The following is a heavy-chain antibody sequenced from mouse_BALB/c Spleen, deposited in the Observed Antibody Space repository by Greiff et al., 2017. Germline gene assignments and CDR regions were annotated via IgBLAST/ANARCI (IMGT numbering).Heavy chain of an antibody. CDR3: GRGDGDYEYYAMDD. D-gene: IGHD2-13*01. CDR1: GYTFTSYW. Sequence: QVQLQQPGAELVKPGASVKLSCKASGYTFTSYWMHWVKQRPGQGLEWIGEINPSNGRTNYNEKFKSKATLTVDKSSSTAYMQLSSLTSEDSAVYYWGRGDGDYEYYAMDDWGQGTSVTVSS. J-gene: IGHJ4*01. CDR2: INPSNGRT. V-gene: IGHV1S81*02.